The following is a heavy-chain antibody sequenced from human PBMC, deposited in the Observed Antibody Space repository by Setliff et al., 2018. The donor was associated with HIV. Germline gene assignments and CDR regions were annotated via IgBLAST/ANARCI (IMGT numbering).Heavy chain of an antibody. CDR1: GYTFTDYY. CDR3: ATGAIGYFPPFDF. J-gene: IGHJ4*02. D-gene: IGHD2-2*03. V-gene: IGHV1-2*02. Sequence: ASVKVSCKASGYTFTDYYIHWVRQAPGQGLEWVGRIHPKTGGTNPAQTFQGRVTMTWDTSISTAYMEMSGLTSADTAVYYCATGAIGYFPPFDFWGQGTLVTVSS. CDR2: IHPKTGGT.